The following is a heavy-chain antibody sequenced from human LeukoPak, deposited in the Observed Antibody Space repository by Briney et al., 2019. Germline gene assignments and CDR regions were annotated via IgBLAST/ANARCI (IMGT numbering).Heavy chain of an antibody. V-gene: IGHV5-10-1*01. D-gene: IGHD2-15*01. Sequence: GESLKISCKGSGYSFTSYWISWVRRMPGKGLEWMGRIDPSDSYTNYSPSFQGHVTISADKSISTAYLQWSSLKASDTAMYYCARVTRGYCSGGSCYSVAWFDPWGQGTLVTVSS. CDR2: IDPSDSYT. CDR1: GYSFTSYW. CDR3: ARVTRGYCSGGSCYSVAWFDP. J-gene: IGHJ5*02.